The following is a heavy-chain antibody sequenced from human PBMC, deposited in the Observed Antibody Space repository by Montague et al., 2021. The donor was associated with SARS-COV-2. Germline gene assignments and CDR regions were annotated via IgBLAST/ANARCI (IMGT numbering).Heavy chain of an antibody. Sequence: SLRLSCAASGFTFISYEMNWVRQAPGKVLEWAPHISSRGSTIYYADSVKGRLPLSSDNAKNLLYLQMNRLTAQDTAVYHCARRHFDWFALYYYYYYGMDGWDQGTTVTVSS. CDR1: GFTFISYE. CDR3: ARRHFDWFALYYYYYYGMDG. J-gene: IGHJ6*02. D-gene: IGHD3-9*01. CDR2: ISSRGSTI. V-gene: IGHV3-48*03.